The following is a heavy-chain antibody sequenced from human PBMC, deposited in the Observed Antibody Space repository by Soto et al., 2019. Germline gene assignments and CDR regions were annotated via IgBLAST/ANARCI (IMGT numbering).Heavy chain of an antibody. CDR3: ARHSTNTSWYYGWFAP. V-gene: IGHV4-39*01. D-gene: IGHD6-13*01. J-gene: IGHJ5*02. Sequence: HLQGSGPGLLKPSETLSLTCSVSGDSISSVAHYWAWVRQPPGKGLEWIGSLYYTGSTYYNPSLKSPAAISIDTSKNQFSLNLMSTTAAATAVYYCARHSTNTSWYYGWFAPWGHGTLVTVSS. CDR1: GDSISSVAHY. CDR2: LYYTGST.